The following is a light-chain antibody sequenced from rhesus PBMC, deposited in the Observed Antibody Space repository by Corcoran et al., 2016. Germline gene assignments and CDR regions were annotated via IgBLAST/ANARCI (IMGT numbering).Light chain of an antibody. Sequence: ETVMMQSPATLSLSPGERATLSCRASPSIGSTLAWYQQKPGQSPRLLIYYSTTRAPGIPDRFSASGSGTEFTLTISSLDPEDVGVYYCQKYNDWPYTFGQGTKVEIK. CDR1: PSIGST. V-gene: IGKV3-35*02. CDR3: QKYNDWPYT. CDR2: YST. J-gene: IGKJ2*01.